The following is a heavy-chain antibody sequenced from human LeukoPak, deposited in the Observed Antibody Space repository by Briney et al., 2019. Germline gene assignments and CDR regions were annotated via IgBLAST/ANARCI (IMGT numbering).Heavy chain of an antibody. CDR1: GGSISSYH. J-gene: IGHJ4*02. D-gene: IGHD3-22*01. CDR3: ARLSYDTSGYWPDYFDY. CDR2: ISYSGST. V-gene: IGHV4-59*08. Sequence: SETLSLTCTVSGGSISSYHWSWIRQPPGKGLEWIGYISYSGSTNYSPSPKSRVTISVDTSKNQFSLKLSSVTAADTAVYYCARLSYDTSGYWPDYFDYWGQGTLVTVPS.